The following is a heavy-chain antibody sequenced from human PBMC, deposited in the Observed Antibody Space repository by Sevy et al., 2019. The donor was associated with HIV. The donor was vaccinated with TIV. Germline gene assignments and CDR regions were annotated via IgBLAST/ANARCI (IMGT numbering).Heavy chain of an antibody. Sequence: SETLSLTCAVYGGSFSGYYWSWIRQPPGKGLEWIGEINHSGSTNYNPSLKSRVTISVDTSKNQFSLKLSSVTAADTAVYYCARGRPYCSSTSCYVEAKIFDYWGQGTLVTVSS. CDR3: ARGRPYCSSTSCYVEAKIFDY. J-gene: IGHJ4*02. CDR2: INHSGST. CDR1: GGSFSGYY. D-gene: IGHD2-2*01. V-gene: IGHV4-34*01.